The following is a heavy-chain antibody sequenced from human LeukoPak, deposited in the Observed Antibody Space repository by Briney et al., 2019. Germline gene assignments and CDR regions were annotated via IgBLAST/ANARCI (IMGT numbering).Heavy chain of an antibody. CDR2: IWYDGSNK. CDR1: GFTFSSYG. CDR3: AKDYPAAVNNYFDY. V-gene: IGHV3-33*06. J-gene: IGHJ4*02. Sequence: GRSLRLSCAASGFTFSSYGMHWVRQAPGKGLEWVAVIWYDGSNKYYADSVKGRFTISRDNSKNTLYLQMNSLRAEDTAVYYCAKDYPAAVNNYFDYWGRGTLVTVSS. D-gene: IGHD6-13*01.